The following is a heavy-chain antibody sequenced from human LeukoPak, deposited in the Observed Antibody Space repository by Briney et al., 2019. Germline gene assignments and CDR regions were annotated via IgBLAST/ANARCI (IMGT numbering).Heavy chain of an antibody. CDR3: ARHQRGNSDAFDI. D-gene: IGHD4-23*01. V-gene: IGHV4-59*01. Sequence: SETLSLTCTVSGGSINNYYWSWIRQPPGKGLEWIGYIIYSGSTNHNPSLKSRVTISVDTSKNHFSLKLSSVTAADTAVYYCARHQRGNSDAFDIWGQGTMVTVSS. CDR2: IIYSGST. J-gene: IGHJ3*02. CDR1: GGSINNYY.